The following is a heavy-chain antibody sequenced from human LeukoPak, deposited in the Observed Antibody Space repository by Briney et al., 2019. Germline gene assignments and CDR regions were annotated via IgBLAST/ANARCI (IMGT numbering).Heavy chain of an antibody. CDR3: ARSYDFWSGYYTGYYYYYMDV. J-gene: IGHJ6*03. CDR1: GFTFSSYG. D-gene: IGHD3-3*01. CDR2: IKQDGSEK. V-gene: IGHV3-7*01. Sequence: GGSLRLSCAASGFTFSSYGMHWVRQAPGKGLEWVANIKQDGSEKYYVDSVKGRFTISRDNAKNSLYLQMNSLRAEDTAVYYCARSYDFWSGYYTGYYYYYMDVWGKGTTVTVSS.